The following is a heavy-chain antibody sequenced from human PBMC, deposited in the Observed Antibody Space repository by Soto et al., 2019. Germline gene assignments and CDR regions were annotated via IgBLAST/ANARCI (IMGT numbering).Heavy chain of an antibody. CDR2: TSYDGSDK. V-gene: IGHV3-30*19. CDR3: ARWGTTGGLDV. J-gene: IGHJ1*01. Sequence: QVKLVESGGGVVQPGTSLRVSCVGSGFTFRSYVIHWVRQAPGKGLEWVALTSYDGSDKYYGDSVRGRFTISRDNSRNTVELQMDSLRLEDTALYYCARWGTTGGLDVWGQGTLVSVSS. CDR1: GFTFRSYV. D-gene: IGHD3-16*01.